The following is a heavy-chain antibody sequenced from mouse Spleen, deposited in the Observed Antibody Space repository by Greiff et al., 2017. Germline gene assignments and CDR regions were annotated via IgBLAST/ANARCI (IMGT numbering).Heavy chain of an antibody. CDR1: GFTFSSYA. J-gene: IGHJ3*01. Sequence: EVQRVESGGGLVKPGGSLKLSCAASGFTFSSYAMSWVRQTPEKRLEWVATISSGGSYTYYPDSVKGRFTISRDNAKNTLYLQMSSLRSEDTAMYYCANYYDYDGPFAYWGQGTLVTVSA. CDR2: ISSGGSYT. V-gene: IGHV5-9-3*01. CDR3: ANYYDYDGPFAY. D-gene: IGHD2-4*01.